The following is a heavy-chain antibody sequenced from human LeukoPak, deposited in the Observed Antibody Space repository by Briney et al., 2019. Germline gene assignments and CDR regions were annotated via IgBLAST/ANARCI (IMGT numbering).Heavy chain of an antibody. CDR2: ISWNSGTV. D-gene: IGHD6-19*01. V-gene: IGHV3-9*01. CDR3: AKTKAVALYYYGMDV. J-gene: IGHJ6*02. CDR1: RFTFDDYA. Sequence: GRSLRLSCAASRFTFDDYAMHWVRQAPGKGLEGVSGISWNSGTVGYADSVQGRFTISRDNAKNSLYLQMNSLRAEDTALYYCAKTKAVALYYYGMDVWGQGTTVTVSS.